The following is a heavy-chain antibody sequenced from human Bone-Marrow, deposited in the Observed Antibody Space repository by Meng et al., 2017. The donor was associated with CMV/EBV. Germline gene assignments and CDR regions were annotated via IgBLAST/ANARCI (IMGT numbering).Heavy chain of an antibody. CDR1: GCTFSSYG. Sequence: SGCTFSSYGIRWVRQPPGQGLEWMGGIIPIFGTANYAQKFQGRVTITTDESTSTAYMELSSLRSEDTAVYYCARRPRGIAAAGFDYWGQGTLVTVSS. CDR2: IIPIFGTA. V-gene: IGHV1-69*05. CDR3: ARRPRGIAAAGFDY. D-gene: IGHD6-13*01. J-gene: IGHJ4*02.